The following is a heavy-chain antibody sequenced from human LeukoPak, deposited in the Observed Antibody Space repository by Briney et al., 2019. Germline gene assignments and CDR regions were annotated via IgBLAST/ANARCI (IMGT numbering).Heavy chain of an antibody. CDR1: GFTFSSYG. CDR2: ISYDGSNK. D-gene: IGHD3-3*01. Sequence: PGGSLRLSCAASGFTFSSYGMHWVRQAPGKGLEWVAVISYDGSNKYCADSVKGRFTISRDNSKNTLYLQMNSLRAEDTAVYYCAKGGDDFWSGPDYWGQGTLVTVPS. CDR3: AKGGDDFWSGPDY. V-gene: IGHV3-30*18. J-gene: IGHJ4*02.